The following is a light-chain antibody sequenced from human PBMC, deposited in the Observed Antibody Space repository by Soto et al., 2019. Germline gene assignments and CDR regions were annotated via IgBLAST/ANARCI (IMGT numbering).Light chain of an antibody. J-gene: IGKJ4*01. CDR3: QQLNSYPRT. CDR2: AAS. CDR1: QGISSY. V-gene: IGKV1-9*01. Sequence: IQLTQSPSSLSASVGDRVTITCRASQGISSYLAWYQQKPGKAPKLLIYAASTLQSGVPSRFSGSGSGTDFTLNISSLQPEDFATYYCQQLNSYPRTFGGGTKVDIK.